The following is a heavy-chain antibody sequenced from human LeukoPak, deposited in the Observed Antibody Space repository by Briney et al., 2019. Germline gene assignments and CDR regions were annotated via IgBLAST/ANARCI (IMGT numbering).Heavy chain of an antibody. CDR1: EFTFSSNA. D-gene: IGHD3-10*01. CDR2: ISYDGSNK. CDR3: ARDGSGRVPEMSAPDY. V-gene: IGHV3-30*04. J-gene: IGHJ4*02. Sequence: GGSLRLSCAASEFTFSSNAMHWVRQAPGKGLEWVTIISYDGSNKYYADSVKGRFTISRDNAKNSLYLQMNRLRAEDTAVYYCARDGSGRVPEMSAPDYWGQGTLVTVSS.